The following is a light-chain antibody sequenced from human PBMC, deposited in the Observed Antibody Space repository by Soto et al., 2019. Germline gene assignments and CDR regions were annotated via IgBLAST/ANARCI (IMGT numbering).Light chain of an antibody. Sequence: AIQLTQSPSSLSASVGDRVTITCRVSQDISRALVWYQQKPGRAPRLLIYDASTLESGVPSRFSGSGSGTDFILTLSSLQPADFATYYCQQAYSCPCTFGPGTKVDLK. CDR3: QQAYSCPCT. V-gene: IGKV1-13*02. J-gene: IGKJ3*01. CDR1: QDISRA. CDR2: DAS.